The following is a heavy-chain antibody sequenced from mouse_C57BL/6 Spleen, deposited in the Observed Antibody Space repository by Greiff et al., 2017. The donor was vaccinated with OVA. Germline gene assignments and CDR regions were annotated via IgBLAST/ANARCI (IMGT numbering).Heavy chain of an antibody. J-gene: IGHJ2*01. D-gene: IGHD1-1*01. CDR3: TGGYYGSSYAY. V-gene: IGHV6-3*01. CDR2: IRLKSDNYAT. CDR1: GFTFSNYW. Sequence: EVKVEESGGGLVQPGGSMKLSCVASGFTFSNYWMNWVRQSPEKGLEWVAQIRLKSDNYATHYAESVKGRFTISSDDSKSSVYLQMNNLRAEDTGSYYCTGGYYGSSYAYWGQGTTLTVSS.